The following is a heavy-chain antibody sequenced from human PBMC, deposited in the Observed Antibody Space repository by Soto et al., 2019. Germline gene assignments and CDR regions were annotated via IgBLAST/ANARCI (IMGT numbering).Heavy chain of an antibody. CDR1: GFSLSNARMG. Sequence: QVTLKESGPVLVKPTETLTLTCTVSGFSLSNARMGVSWIRQPPGKALEWLAHIFSNDEKSYSTSLKSRLTISKDTSKSQVVLIMTNMDPVDTATYYCARTDPIKYCSSTSCYAGNLWFDPWGQGTLVTVSS. CDR3: ARTDPIKYCSSTSCYAGNLWFDP. D-gene: IGHD2-2*01. J-gene: IGHJ5*02. V-gene: IGHV2-26*01. CDR2: IFSNDEK.